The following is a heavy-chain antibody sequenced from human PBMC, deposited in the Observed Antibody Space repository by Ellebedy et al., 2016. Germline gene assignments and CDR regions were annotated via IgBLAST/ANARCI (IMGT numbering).Heavy chain of an antibody. V-gene: IGHV4-59*03. Sequence: SETLSLTCTVSDDSLSTYPCNWIRQPPGKGLAWIAYVFYDGRTSYTPSLQSRVTISLDRSKNQFPLTLPSVTAADTAVYYCAGRRDTSGRVPRDNWFDPWGQGRLVTVSS. CDR1: DDSLSTYP. CDR3: AGRRDTSGRVPRDNWFDP. CDR2: VFYDGRT. J-gene: IGHJ5*02. D-gene: IGHD3-10*01.